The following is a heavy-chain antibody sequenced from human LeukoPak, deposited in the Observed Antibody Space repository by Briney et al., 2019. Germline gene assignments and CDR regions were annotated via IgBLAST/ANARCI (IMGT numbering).Heavy chain of an antibody. V-gene: IGHV3-23*01. D-gene: IGHD5-12*01. CDR3: ARAFDGYDLGYFDY. CDR2: ISGSGGST. CDR1: AFTFSNYA. J-gene: IGHJ4*02. Sequence: GGSLRLSCAASAFTFSNYAMSWVRQAPGKGLEWVSAISGSGGSTYYADSVKGRFTISRDNSKNTLYVQMNSLRAEDTAVYYCARAFDGYDLGYFDYWGQGTLVPVSS.